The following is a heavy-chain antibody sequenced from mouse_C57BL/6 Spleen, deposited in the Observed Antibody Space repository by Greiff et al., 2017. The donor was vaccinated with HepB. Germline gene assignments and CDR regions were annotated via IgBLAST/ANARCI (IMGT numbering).Heavy chain of an antibody. Sequence: EVKLMESGGGLVKPGGSLKLSCAASGFTFSSYAMSWVRQTPEKRLEWVATISDGGSYTYYPDNVKGRFTISRDNAKNNLYLQMSHLKSEDTAMYYCARGITTGGYFDVWGTGTTVTVSS. J-gene: IGHJ1*03. D-gene: IGHD1-1*01. V-gene: IGHV5-4*03. CDR3: ARGITTGGYFDV. CDR2: ISDGGSYT. CDR1: GFTFSSYA.